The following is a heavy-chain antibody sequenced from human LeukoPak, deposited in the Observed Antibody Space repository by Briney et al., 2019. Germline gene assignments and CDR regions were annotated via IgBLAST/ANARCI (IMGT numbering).Heavy chain of an antibody. CDR2: ISSSSSSM. J-gene: IGHJ5*02. Sequence: GGSLRLSCAASGFTFNTYDMNWVRQAPGKGLEWVSYISSSSSSMYYADSVKGRFAISRDNAKNSLYLQMNSLRAKDTAVYYCVRVAHQRSSWYDYYWFDPWGQGTLVTVSS. V-gene: IGHV3-21*01. CDR3: VRVAHQRSSWYDYYWFDP. D-gene: IGHD6-13*01. CDR1: GFTFNTYD.